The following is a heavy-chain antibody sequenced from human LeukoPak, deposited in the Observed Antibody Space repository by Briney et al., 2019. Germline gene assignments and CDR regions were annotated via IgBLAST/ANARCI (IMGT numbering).Heavy chain of an antibody. D-gene: IGHD3-3*01. CDR2: IYYSGST. V-gene: IGHV4-39*07. Sequence: SETLSLTCTVSGGSISSSSYYWGWIRQPPGKGLEWIGSIYYSGSTYYNPSLKSRVTISVDTSKNQFSLKLSSVTAADTAVYYCARGRGYDFWSGYSNYYYGMDVWGQGTTVTVSS. CDR3: ARGRGYDFWSGYSNYYYGMDV. CDR1: GGSISSSSYY. J-gene: IGHJ6*02.